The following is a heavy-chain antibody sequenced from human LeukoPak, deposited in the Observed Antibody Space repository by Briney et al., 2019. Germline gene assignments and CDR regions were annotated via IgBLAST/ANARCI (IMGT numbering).Heavy chain of an antibody. V-gene: IGHV3-53*01. Sequence: GGSLRLSCAASGFTFSSNYMSWVRQAPGKGLEWVSVIYSGGSTYYSDSVKGRFTISRDNSKNTLYLQMNSLRAEDTAVYYCAKEMDFWSGYSAYWGQGTLVTVSS. J-gene: IGHJ4*02. CDR2: IYSGGST. D-gene: IGHD3-3*01. CDR3: AKEMDFWSGYSAY. CDR1: GFTFSSNY.